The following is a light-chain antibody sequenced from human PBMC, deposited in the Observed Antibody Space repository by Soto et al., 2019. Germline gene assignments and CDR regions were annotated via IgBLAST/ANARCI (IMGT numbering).Light chain of an antibody. CDR1: QGISNW. V-gene: IGKV1-12*01. J-gene: IGKJ4*01. CDR3: QQTKTFLTLT. CDR2: AAS. Sequence: DLQMTQSPSSVSASVGDRVTITCRASQGISNWLAWYQQQPGKAPNLLIYAASSLQSGVPSRFSGGGSGTHFTLIISSLQPEDFATYYCQQTKTFLTLTFGGGTKVEIK.